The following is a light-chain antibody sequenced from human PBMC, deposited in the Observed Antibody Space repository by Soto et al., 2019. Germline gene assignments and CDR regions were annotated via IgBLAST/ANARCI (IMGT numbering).Light chain of an antibody. Sequence: QSALTQPASVSGSPGQSITISSTGTSSEVGSYNLVSWYQQHPGKAPKLMIYEGSKRPSGVSNRFSGSKSGNTASLTISGLQAEDEADYYCCSYAGSSTNVVFGGGTKLTVL. CDR1: SSEVGSYNL. CDR3: CSYAGSSTNVV. J-gene: IGLJ2*01. V-gene: IGLV2-23*01. CDR2: EGS.